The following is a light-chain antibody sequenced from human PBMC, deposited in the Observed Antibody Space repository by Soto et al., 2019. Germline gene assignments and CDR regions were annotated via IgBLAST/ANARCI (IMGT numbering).Light chain of an antibody. V-gene: IGLV2-14*01. Sequence: QSALTQPASVSGSPGQSITISCTGTSSDVGGYNYVSWYQQHPGKAPKLMIYEVSNRPSGVSNRFSGSKSGNTASLTISGLQTEDEDDYYCSSYTSSNTLVVFGGGTKVTVL. CDR2: EVS. CDR3: SSYTSSNTLVV. J-gene: IGLJ3*02. CDR1: SSDVGGYNY.